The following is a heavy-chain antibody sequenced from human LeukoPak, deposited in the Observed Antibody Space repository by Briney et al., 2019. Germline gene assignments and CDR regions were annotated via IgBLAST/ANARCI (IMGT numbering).Heavy chain of an antibody. CDR3: ARRFHYDFWSTNYYMDV. J-gene: IGHJ6*03. Sequence: PSETLSLTCAVFGGSFSDYYWTWIRQPPGRGLEWIGEINQSGSTNYNPSLKSRVTISVDTSKNQFSLKLSSVTAADTAVYYCARRFHYDFWSTNYYMDVWGKGTTVTVSS. V-gene: IGHV4-34*01. D-gene: IGHD3-3*01. CDR2: INQSGST. CDR1: GGSFSDYY.